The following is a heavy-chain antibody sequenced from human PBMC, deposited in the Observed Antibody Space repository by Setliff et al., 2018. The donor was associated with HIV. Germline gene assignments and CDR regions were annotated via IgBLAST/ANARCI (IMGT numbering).Heavy chain of an antibody. J-gene: IGHJ6*03. Sequence: ASVKVSCKTFGYYFNIDYIHWVRQAPGQGLEWMGIISPFDDTTNYAQKFQGRVTTTRDTSTSTVYMELNSLRSEDSAVYYCARNPRIAVAGTDYYYYMDVWGKGTTVTVSS. CDR1: GYYFNIDY. D-gene: IGHD6-19*01. CDR2: ISPFDDTT. CDR3: ARNPRIAVAGTDYYYYMDV. V-gene: IGHV1-46*02.